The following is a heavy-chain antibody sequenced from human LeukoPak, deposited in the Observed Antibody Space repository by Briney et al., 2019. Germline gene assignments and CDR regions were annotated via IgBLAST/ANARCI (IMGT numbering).Heavy chain of an antibody. Sequence: ASVTVSCKASGYTFPTSGISWVRQAPGQGLEWMGWISVYNHNTNYAQKFQGRVTITADESTSTAYMELSSLRSEDTAVYYCASGRGRLVQHWGQGTLVTVSS. J-gene: IGHJ1*01. CDR2: ISVYNHNT. V-gene: IGHV1-18*01. D-gene: IGHD1-26*01. CDR1: GYTFPTSG. CDR3: ASGRGRLVQH.